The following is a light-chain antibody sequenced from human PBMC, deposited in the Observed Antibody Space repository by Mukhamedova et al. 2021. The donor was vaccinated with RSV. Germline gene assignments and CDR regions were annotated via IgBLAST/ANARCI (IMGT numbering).Light chain of an antibody. CDR2: AAS. J-gene: IGKJ1*01. V-gene: IGKV1-6*01. Sequence: WYQRRVHGRAPKLLIHAASNLEGGVPSRFSGSGSGTDFTLTISSLQPEDIATYYCLQDYSYSPTFGQGTKVEIK. CDR3: LQDYSYSPT.